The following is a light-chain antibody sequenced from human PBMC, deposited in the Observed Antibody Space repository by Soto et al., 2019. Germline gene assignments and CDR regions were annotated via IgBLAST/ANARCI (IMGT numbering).Light chain of an antibody. V-gene: IGKV3-20*01. CDR1: QSVSSKY. CDR2: SAS. CDR3: LRYGSSPLFT. J-gene: IGKJ3*01. Sequence: EIVLTQSPGTLSLSPGERATLSCRASQSVSSKYLAWYQQKPGQAPRLLIYSASNKATGVPDRFSGSGSGTDFTLTISRLEPEDFAVYYCLRYGSSPLFTFGPGTKLDIK.